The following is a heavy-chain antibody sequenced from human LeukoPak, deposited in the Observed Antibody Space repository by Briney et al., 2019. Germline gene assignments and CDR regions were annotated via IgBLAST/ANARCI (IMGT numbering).Heavy chain of an antibody. Sequence: PSETLSLTCTVSGGSISSYDWSWIRQPPGKGLEWVGYIYYGGSTNYNPSLKSRVTISVDTSKNQFSLKLSSVTAADTAVYYCARGGSGYDSFYYYGMDVWGQGTTVTVSS. CDR2: IYYGGST. CDR3: ARGGSGYDSFYYYGMDV. D-gene: IGHD5-12*01. CDR1: GGSISSYD. V-gene: IGHV4-59*01. J-gene: IGHJ6*02.